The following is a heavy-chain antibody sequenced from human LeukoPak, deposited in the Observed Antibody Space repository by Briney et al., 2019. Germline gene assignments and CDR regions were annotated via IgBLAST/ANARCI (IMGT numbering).Heavy chain of an antibody. CDR3: ARDMGSGYDPEPGTSTDY. CDR2: ISSSSSYT. CDR1: GFTFSDYY. J-gene: IGHJ4*02. D-gene: IGHD5-12*01. Sequence: GGSLRLSCAASGFTFSDYYMSWIRQAPGKGLEWVSYISSSSSYTNYADSVKGRFTISRDNAKNSLYLQMNSLRAEDTAMYYCARDMGSGYDPEPGTSTDYWGQGTLVTVSS. V-gene: IGHV3-11*06.